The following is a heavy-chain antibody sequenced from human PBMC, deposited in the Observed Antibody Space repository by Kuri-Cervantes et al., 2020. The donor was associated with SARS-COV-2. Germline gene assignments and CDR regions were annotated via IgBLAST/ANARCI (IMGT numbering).Heavy chain of an antibody. CDR2: IYWDDDK. CDR3: AHRGSGGAFDY. CDR1: GLSLSTSGVG. D-gene: IGHD2-15*01. J-gene: IGHJ4*02. V-gene: IGHV2-5*02. Sequence: SGPTLVKPTQTLTLTCTFSGLSLSTSGVGVGWIRQPPGKALEWLALIYWDDDKRYSPSLKSRLTITKDTSKNQVVLIMTNMDPVDTATYYCAHRGSGGAFDYWGQGTLVTVSS.